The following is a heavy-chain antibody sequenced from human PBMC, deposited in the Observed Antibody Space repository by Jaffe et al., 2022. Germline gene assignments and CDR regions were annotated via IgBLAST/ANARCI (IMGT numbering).Heavy chain of an antibody. V-gene: IGHV1-18*01. J-gene: IGHJ5*02. CDR1: GYTFTSYG. CDR2: ISAYNGNT. D-gene: IGHD3-16*02. Sequence: QVQLVQSGAEVKKPGASVKVSCKASGYTFTSYGISWVRQAPGQGLEWMGWISAYNGNTNYAQKLQGRVTMTTDTSTSTAYMELRSLRSDDTAVYYCARDYDYIWGSYRYSHSGWFDPWGQGTLVTVSS. CDR3: ARDYDYIWGSYRYSHSGWFDP.